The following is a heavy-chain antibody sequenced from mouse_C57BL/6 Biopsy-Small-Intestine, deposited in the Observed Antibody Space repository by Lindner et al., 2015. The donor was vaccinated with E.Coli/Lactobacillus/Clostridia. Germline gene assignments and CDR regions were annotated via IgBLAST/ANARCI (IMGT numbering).Heavy chain of an antibody. CDR1: GYTFTNYD. CDR2: MNPKSGNT. Sequence: SVKVSCKASGYTFTNYDINWVRQATGQGLEWMGWMNPKSGNTLYSHKFQGRVSMTRNTSITTAYMELSSLRYEDTAVYYCARGYFDSGNYLGGNCFDPWGQGTLVTVTS. CDR3: ARGYFDSGNYLGGNCFDP. J-gene: IGHJ4*01. D-gene: IGHD2-4*01. V-gene: IGHV1-84*02.